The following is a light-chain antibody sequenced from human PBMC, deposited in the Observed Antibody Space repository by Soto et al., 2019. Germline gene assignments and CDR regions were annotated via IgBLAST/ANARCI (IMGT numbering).Light chain of an antibody. Sequence: DIQMTQSPSTLSAFVEDRVTITCRASQSISSWLAWYQQKPGKAPKLLVYQASTLESGVPLRFSGSGSGTEFTLTIHSLQSDDFATYYCQQYDSYSWTFGQGTRLEI. CDR1: QSISSW. J-gene: IGKJ5*01. V-gene: IGKV1-5*03. CDR2: QAS. CDR3: QQYDSYSWT.